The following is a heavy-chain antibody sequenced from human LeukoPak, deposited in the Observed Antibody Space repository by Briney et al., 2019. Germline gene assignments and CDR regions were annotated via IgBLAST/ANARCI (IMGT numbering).Heavy chain of an antibody. CDR2: MNPNSGNT. V-gene: IGHV1-8*01. CDR1: GYTFTSYD. CDR3: AREYYDFWSGYLGYYYYYGMDV. D-gene: IGHD3-3*01. Sequence: GASVKVSCKASGYTFTSYDINWVRQATGQGLEWMGWMNPNSGNTGYAQKFQGRVTMTSTTSIRTAYMELSSLRSEDTAVYYCAREYYDFWSGYLGYYYYYGMDVWGQGTTVTVSS. J-gene: IGHJ6*02.